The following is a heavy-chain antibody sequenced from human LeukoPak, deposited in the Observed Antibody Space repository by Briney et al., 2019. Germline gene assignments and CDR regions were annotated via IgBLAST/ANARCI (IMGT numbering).Heavy chain of an antibody. Sequence: PGGSLRLSCAASGFTFSSFGMNWVRQAPGKGLEWVSYISSSSSTIYYADSVKGRFTISRDNSKNTLYLQMNSLKTEDTAVYYCTTEGGDTFDYWGQGTLVTVSS. J-gene: IGHJ4*02. CDR3: TTEGGDTFDY. D-gene: IGHD2-21*02. CDR2: ISSSSSTI. V-gene: IGHV3-48*01. CDR1: GFTFSSFG.